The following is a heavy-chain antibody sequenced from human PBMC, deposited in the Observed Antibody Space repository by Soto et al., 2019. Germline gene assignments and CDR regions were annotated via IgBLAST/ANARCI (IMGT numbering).Heavy chain of an antibody. CDR3: ANDLNQNGAFDY. D-gene: IGHD3-10*01. V-gene: IGHV3-30*18. CDR2: ISYDGSNK. Sequence: GVSLRLSFAASGFTFSSYGMHWFRQAPGKGLEWVAVISYDGSNKYYADSVKGRFTISRDNSKNTLYLQMNSLRAEDTAVYYCANDLNQNGAFDYWGKGTLFTVSS. CDR1: GFTFSSYG. J-gene: IGHJ4*02.